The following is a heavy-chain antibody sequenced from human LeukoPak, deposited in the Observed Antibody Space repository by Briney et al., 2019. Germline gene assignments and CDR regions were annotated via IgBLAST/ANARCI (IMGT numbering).Heavy chain of an antibody. J-gene: IGHJ4*02. V-gene: IGHV3-74*01. CDR3: ARARNGVCPDY. CDR1: GFIFSDYW. Sequence: GGSLRLSCGVSGFIFSDYWMHWVRQVPGKGLVWVSRINTDGSSTSYADSVKGRFTISRDNAKNTLYLQMNSLRAEDTAVYYCARARNGVCPDYWGQGTLVTVSS. CDR2: INTDGSST. D-gene: IGHD2-8*01.